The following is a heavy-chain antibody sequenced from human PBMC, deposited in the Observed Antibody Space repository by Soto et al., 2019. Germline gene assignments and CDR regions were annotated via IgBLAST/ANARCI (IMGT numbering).Heavy chain of an antibody. V-gene: IGHV1-18*01. D-gene: IGHD6-19*01. J-gene: IGHJ6*02. Sequence: QAQLVQSGAEVKKPGASVKVSCKASGYTFINHGISWVRQAPGQGLEWMGGIRFYNDNTNYAPKFQGRVTMTTDTSTSTANMELRSLRSEDTAVYDCARYNSGCCPYGMDVWGQGTTVTVSS. CDR3: ARYNSGCCPYGMDV. CDR2: IRFYNDNT. CDR1: GYTFINHG.